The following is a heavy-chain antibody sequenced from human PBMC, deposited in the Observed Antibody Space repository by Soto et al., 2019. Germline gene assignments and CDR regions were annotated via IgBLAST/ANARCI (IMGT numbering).Heavy chain of an antibody. D-gene: IGHD3-10*01. CDR2: IYSSGIT. CDR3: VRLSNYYDSGSYYSTYFDC. J-gene: IGHJ4*02. Sequence: PSETLSLTCTVSGGSISSSSYYWGWIRQPPGKGLEWIGSIYSSGITYYNPSLKSRVTISVDTSKNHFSLNLSSVTAADTSVYYCVRLSNYYDSGSYYSTYFDCWGQGTLVTVSS. V-gene: IGHV4-39*01. CDR1: GGSISSSSYY.